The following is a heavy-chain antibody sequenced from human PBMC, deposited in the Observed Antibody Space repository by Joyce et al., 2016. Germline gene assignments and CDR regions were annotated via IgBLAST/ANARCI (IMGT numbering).Heavy chain of an antibody. D-gene: IGHD3-10*01. CDR1: GFSLSTTGMR. CDR3: ARSIYGSGNYFDY. CDR2: IDWDDDK. Sequence: QVTLKESGPALVKPTQTLTLTCTFSGFSLSTTGMRASWIRQPPGKAQEWLAHIDWDDDKIYSAPLRTRLTISKDTSKNQVVLKMTNMDPVDTATYYCARSIYGSGNYFDYWGPGALVTVSS. J-gene: IGHJ4*02. V-gene: IGHV2-70*04.